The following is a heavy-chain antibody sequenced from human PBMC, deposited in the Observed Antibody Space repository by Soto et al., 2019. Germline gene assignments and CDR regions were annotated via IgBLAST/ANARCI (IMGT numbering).Heavy chain of an antibody. Sequence: GGSLILSCAASGFTFRDYAMTWARQAPGKGLEWVSSLLRSGSSAYYADSVRGRFTISSDTSANSLYLQMDNLRAEDTAIYYCAKDAISGDGIWLMDSWGQGTVVTVSS. J-gene: IGHJ5*02. V-gene: IGHV3-23*01. D-gene: IGHD4-17*01. CDR3: AKDAISGDGIWLMDS. CDR2: LLRSGSSA. CDR1: GFTFRDYA.